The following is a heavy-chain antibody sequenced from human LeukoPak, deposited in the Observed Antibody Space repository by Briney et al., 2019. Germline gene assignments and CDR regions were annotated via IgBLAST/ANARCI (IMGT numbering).Heavy chain of an antibody. Sequence: ASVKVSCKVSGYSLSELSMHWVRQAPGKGLEWMGGYEPEDAETIYAQKFQGRVTMTEDTSTDTAYMELSSLRSEDTAVYYCTTIELGGDIEAFDIWGQGTMVTVSP. CDR3: TTIELGGDIEAFDI. D-gene: IGHD3-16*02. V-gene: IGHV1-24*01. J-gene: IGHJ3*02. CDR1: GYSLSELS. CDR2: YEPEDAET.